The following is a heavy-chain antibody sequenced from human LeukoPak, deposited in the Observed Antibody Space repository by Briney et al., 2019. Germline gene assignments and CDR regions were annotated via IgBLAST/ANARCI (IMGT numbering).Heavy chain of an antibody. J-gene: IGHJ4*02. D-gene: IGHD6-13*01. Sequence: GGSLRLSCAASGFTFSSYGMHWVRQAPGKGLERVAFIRYDGSNKHYAESVKGRFTISRDNSKNTLYLHMNSLRAEDTAVYYCAKDKDTSSWYFDYWGQGTLVTVSS. CDR1: GFTFSSYG. CDR3: AKDKDTSSWYFDY. CDR2: IRYDGSNK. V-gene: IGHV3-30*02.